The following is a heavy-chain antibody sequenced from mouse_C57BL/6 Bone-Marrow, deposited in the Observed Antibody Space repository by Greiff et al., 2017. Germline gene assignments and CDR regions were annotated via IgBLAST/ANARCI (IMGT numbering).Heavy chain of an antibody. CDR3: ASDYSSSWGFAY. Sequence: EVQLQQSGAELVQPGASVSLSCTASGFNIKDYYMHWVKQRTEQGLEWIGRIDPEDGETKYAPKFPGKATITADTSSNTAYLQLSSLTAEDTAVYYCASDYSSSWGFAYWGQGTLVTVSA. CDR2: IDPEDGET. V-gene: IGHV14-2*01. CDR1: GFNIKDYY. D-gene: IGHD1-1*02. J-gene: IGHJ3*01.